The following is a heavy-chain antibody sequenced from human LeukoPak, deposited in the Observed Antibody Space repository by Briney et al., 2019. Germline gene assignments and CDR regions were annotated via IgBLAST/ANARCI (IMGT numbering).Heavy chain of an antibody. J-gene: IGHJ3*02. CDR3: ARGDVVGNTFYYPFDI. V-gene: IGHV1-2*02. D-gene: IGHD5-12*01. CDR2: INPNTGGT. Sequence: GASVKVSCKTSGYTFTTYSITWVRQAPGQGLEWMGWINPNTGGTKYAQKFQGRVTMTRDTSISTAYMELSWLRPDDTALYYCARGDVVGNTFYYPFDIWGQGTMVTVSS. CDR1: GYTFTTYS.